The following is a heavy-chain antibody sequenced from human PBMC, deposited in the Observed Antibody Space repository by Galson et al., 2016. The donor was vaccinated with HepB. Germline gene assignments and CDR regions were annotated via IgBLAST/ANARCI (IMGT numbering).Heavy chain of an antibody. CDR2: TYYRSKWHF. CDR3: ARSYLLGRGFGS. Sequence: CAISGDSVSSNSAGWYWIRQSPSRGLEWLGRTYYRSKWHFDYAESVESRIGINPDKAKNQFSLQLNSVTPEDTAIYYCARSYLLGRGFGSWGQGTLVTVSS. V-gene: IGHV6-1*01. CDR1: GDSVSSNSAG. J-gene: IGHJ4*02. D-gene: IGHD7-27*01.